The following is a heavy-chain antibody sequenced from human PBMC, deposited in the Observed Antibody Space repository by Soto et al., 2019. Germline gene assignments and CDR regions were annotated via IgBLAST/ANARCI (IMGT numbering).Heavy chain of an antibody. Sequence: SETLSLTCTVSGGSISSGGYYWSWIRQHPGKGLEWIGYIYYSGSTYYNPSLKSRVTISVDTSKNQFSLKLSSVTAADTAVYYCARVPHANYGEHDIEPHFDYWGQGTLVTVSS. CDR2: IYYSGST. CDR3: ARVPHANYGEHDIEPHFDY. CDR1: GGSISSGGYY. V-gene: IGHV4-31*03. J-gene: IGHJ4*02. D-gene: IGHD3-9*01.